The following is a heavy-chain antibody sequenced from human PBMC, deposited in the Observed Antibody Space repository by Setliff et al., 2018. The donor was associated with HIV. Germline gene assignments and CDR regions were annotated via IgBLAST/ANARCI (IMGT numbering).Heavy chain of an antibody. Sequence: GASVKVSCKASGYTFTDYYMHWVRQAPGQGLEWMGWINPKSGGTNSALKFQGRVTMTRDTSISTAYMELSRLRSDDTAVYYCARDGGGPGDYYYYYMGVWAKGTTVTV. CDR1: GYTFTDYY. V-gene: IGHV1-2*02. D-gene: IGHD3-16*01. CDR3: ARDGGGPGDYYYYYMGV. CDR2: INPKSGGT. J-gene: IGHJ6*03.